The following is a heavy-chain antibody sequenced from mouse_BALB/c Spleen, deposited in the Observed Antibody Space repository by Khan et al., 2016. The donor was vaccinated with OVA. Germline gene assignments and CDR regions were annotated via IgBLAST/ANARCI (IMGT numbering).Heavy chain of an antibody. Sequence: VQLKESGAELVRPGASVKISCKAFGYTFSNHHINWVKQRPGQGLDWIGYINPYNDYTNYNQKFKGKATLTVDKSSSTAYMELSSLTSEDSAVYYCARAGALRRNAWFSYWGQGTLVTVSA. V-gene: IGHV1S45*01. CDR1: GYTFSNHH. D-gene: IGHD2-4*01. CDR2: INPYNDYT. CDR3: ARAGALRRNAWFSY. J-gene: IGHJ3*01.